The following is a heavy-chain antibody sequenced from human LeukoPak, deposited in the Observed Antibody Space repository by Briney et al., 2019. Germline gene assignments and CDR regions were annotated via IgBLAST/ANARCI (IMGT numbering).Heavy chain of an antibody. CDR3: AIAVAGTETFDY. D-gene: IGHD6-19*01. CDR1: GFTVSSNY. J-gene: IGHJ4*02. Sequence: GGSLRLSCAASGFTVSSNYMSWVRQAPGKGLEWVSVIYSGGSTYYADSVKGRFTISRDNSKNTLYLQTNSLRAEDTAVYYCAIAVAGTETFDYWGQGTLVTVSS. CDR2: IYSGGST. V-gene: IGHV3-53*01.